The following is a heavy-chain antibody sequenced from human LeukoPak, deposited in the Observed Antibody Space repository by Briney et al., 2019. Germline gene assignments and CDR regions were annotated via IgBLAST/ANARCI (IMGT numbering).Heavy chain of an antibody. CDR2: VHDSAGT. CDR1: GGSINKYY. D-gene: IGHD6-13*01. CDR3: ARVLAAAGKGFDYFDY. Sequence: SETLSLTCTVSGGSINKYYWSWIRQSPGKGLEWLGYVHDSAGTIYNPSLKSRVTISVGTSKTQFSLKLSSVTAADTAVYYCARVLAAAGKGFDYFDYWGQGTLVTVSS. J-gene: IGHJ4*02. V-gene: IGHV4-59*08.